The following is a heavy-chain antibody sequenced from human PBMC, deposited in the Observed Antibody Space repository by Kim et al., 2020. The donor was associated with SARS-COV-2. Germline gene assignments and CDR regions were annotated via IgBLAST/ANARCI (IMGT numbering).Heavy chain of an antibody. D-gene: IGHD2-2*01. Sequence: GGSLRLSCAASGFTFSSYWMSWVRQAPGKGLEWVANIKQDGSEKYYVDSVKGRFTISRDNAKNSLYLQMNSLRAEDTAVYYCARDHERYCSSTSSFYYYYYGMDVWGQGTTVTVSS. V-gene: IGHV3-7*01. CDR1: GFTFSSYW. CDR3: ARDHERYCSSTSSFYYYYYGMDV. CDR2: IKQDGSEK. J-gene: IGHJ6*02.